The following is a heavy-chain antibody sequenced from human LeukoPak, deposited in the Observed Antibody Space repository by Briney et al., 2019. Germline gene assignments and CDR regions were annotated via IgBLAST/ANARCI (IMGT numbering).Heavy chain of an antibody. D-gene: IGHD2-2*01. V-gene: IGHV4-38-2*02. J-gene: IGHJ4*02. CDR1: GYSISSGYY. Sequence: SETLSLTCTVSGYSISSGYYWGWIRQPPGKGLEWIGSIYHSGSTYYNPSLKNRVTIPVDTSENQFSLKLSSVTAADTAVYYCYIVVAPAAILYYFDYWGQGTLVTVSS. CDR2: IYHSGST. CDR3: YIVVAPAAILYYFDY.